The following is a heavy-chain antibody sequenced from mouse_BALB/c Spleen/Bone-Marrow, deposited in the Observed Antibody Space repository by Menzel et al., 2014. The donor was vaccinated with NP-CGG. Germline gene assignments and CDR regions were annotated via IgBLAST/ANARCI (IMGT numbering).Heavy chain of an antibody. V-gene: IGHV4-1*02. J-gene: IGHJ1*01. CDR2: INPDSSTI. CDR3: ARLNYYGNLFV. Sequence: EVQLQQSGGGLVQPGGSLKLSCAASGFDFSRFWMSWVRQAPGKGLEWIGEINPDSSTINYTPSLKDKFIISRDNAKNTLYLQMSKVRSEDTALYYCARLNYYGNLFVWGAGTTVTVSS. D-gene: IGHD1-1*01. CDR1: GFDFSRFW.